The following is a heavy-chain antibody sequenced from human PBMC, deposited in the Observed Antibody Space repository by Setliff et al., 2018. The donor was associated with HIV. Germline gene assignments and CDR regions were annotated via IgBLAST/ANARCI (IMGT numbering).Heavy chain of an antibody. Sequence: WASVKVSCKASGYTFTNYNIHWVQQAPGNGLQWMGRIDPKNGRTIYAEKFQGRVTIIADTSIDTTYMELSSLRSEDTAIYYCAAEGNIFDIWGQGTMVTVSS. J-gene: IGHJ3*02. CDR2: IDPKNGRT. V-gene: IGHV1-69-2*01. CDR3: AAEGNIFDI. CDR1: GYTFTNYN.